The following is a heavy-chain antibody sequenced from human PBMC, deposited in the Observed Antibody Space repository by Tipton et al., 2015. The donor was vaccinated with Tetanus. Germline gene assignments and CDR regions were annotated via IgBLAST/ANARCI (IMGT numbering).Heavy chain of an antibody. V-gene: IGHV4-61*08. Sequence: TLSLTCSVSGASISGSGHYWTWIRQPPGKEPEWVGYVYHSGATNYHPSLKSRLAISADTSKNQFSLILRSVITADTAVYYCARANNDYPKKGPFDYWGQGILVLVSS. CDR3: ARANNDYPKKGPFDY. CDR1: GASISGSGHY. D-gene: IGHD5-12*01. CDR2: VYHSGAT. J-gene: IGHJ4*02.